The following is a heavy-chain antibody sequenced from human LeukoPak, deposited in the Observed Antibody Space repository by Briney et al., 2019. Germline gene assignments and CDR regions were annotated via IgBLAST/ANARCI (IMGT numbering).Heavy chain of an antibody. CDR3: AKDVSWNWFDP. J-gene: IGHJ5*02. V-gene: IGHV3-30*18. CDR2: ISYDGSNK. Sequence: RSGGSLRLSCAASGFTFSTYAMHWVRQAPGKGLEWVTVISYDGSNKYYADSVKGRFTISGDNSKNTLYLQMNTLRAEDTAVYYCAKDVSWNWFDPWGQGTLVTVSS. CDR1: GFTFSTYA.